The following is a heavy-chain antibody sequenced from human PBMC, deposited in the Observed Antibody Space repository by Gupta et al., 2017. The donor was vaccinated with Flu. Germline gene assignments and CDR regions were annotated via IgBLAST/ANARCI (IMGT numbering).Heavy chain of an antibody. J-gene: IGHJ3*02. CDR1: GGSISSGSYY. V-gene: IGHV4-61*02. CDR2: IYTSGST. D-gene: IGHD3-22*01. CDR3: ARDRGRRYYYDSSGYFDAFDI. Sequence: QVQLQESGPGLVKPSQTLSLTCTVSGGSISSGSYYWSLIRPPAGTGLEWIGRIYTSGSTNYNPSLKSRVTISVDTSKNQFSLKLSSVTAADTAVYYCARDRGRRYYYDSSGYFDAFDIWGQGTMVTVSS.